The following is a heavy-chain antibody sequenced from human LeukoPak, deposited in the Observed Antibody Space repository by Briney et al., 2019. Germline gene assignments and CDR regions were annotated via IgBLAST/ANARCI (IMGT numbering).Heavy chain of an antibody. CDR3: AKGQGYSSGWYCFDY. CDR1: GFTFSSYA. V-gene: IGHV3-23*01. J-gene: IGHJ4*02. CDR2: ISGSGGST. Sequence: PGGSLRLSCAASGFTFSSYAMHWVRQAPGKGLEWVSAISGSGGSTYYADSVEGRFTISRDNSKNTLYLQMNSLRAEDTAVYYCAKGQGYSSGWYCFDYWGQGTLVTVSS. D-gene: IGHD6-19*01.